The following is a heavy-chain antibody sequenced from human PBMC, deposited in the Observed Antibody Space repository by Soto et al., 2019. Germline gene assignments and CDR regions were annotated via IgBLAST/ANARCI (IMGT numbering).Heavy chain of an antibody. CDR3: AREGYYSGSGSYSPPRYYGMDV. CDR2: ISDYNGNT. Sequence: QVQLVQSGAEVKKPGASVKVSCKASGYTFTNYGISWVRQAPGQGLEWMGWISDYNGNTYYGKKFQGSVTMTTDTSRRTAYQELKSLRSDDTAVYYCAREGYYSGSGSYSPPRYYGMDVWGQGTTVTVSS. V-gene: IGHV1-18*04. D-gene: IGHD3-10*01. CDR1: GYTFTNYG. J-gene: IGHJ6*02.